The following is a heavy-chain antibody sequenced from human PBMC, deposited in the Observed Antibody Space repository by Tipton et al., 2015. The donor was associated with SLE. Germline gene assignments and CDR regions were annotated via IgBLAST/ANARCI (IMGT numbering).Heavy chain of an antibody. Sequence: TLSLTCTVSGGSISSYYWNWIRQHPGKGLEWIGYIYYSWTTYYNPSLKSRVSISVDTSKNQFSLKLSSVTAADTAVYYCARAMGCTFGRISMVRGGTRHPGIWGQGTMVIVSS. V-gene: IGHV4-31*03. D-gene: IGHD3-10*01. CDR1: GGSISSYY. J-gene: IGHJ3*02. CDR3: ARAMGCTFGRISMVRGGTRHPGI. CDR2: IYYSWTT.